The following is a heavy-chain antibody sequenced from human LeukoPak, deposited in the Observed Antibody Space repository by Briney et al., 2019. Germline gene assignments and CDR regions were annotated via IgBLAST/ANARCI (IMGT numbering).Heavy chain of an antibody. CDR2: IYYSGST. CDR3: ARSAYNYASGYYYDY. CDR1: GGSISSYY. J-gene: IGHJ4*02. Sequence: PSETLSLTCTASGGSISSYYWSWIRQPPGKGLEWIGYIYYSGSTNYNPSLKSRVTLSVDTSKNQFSLKLSSVTAADTAVFYCARSAYNYASGYYYDYWGQGTLVTVSS. D-gene: IGHD5-24*01. V-gene: IGHV4-59*01.